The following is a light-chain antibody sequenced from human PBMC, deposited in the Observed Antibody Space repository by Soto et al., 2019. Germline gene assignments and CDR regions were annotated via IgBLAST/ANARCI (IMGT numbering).Light chain of an antibody. CDR3: QQYAGSPWT. CDR2: GAS. Sequence: EIVLTQSPGTLSFSPGERATLSCRASQSVSSIYLAWYQQKPGQAPRLLIYGASSRATGIPDRFSGSGSGTDFTLTISRLEPEDFAVYYCQQYAGSPWTFGQGTKVDIK. V-gene: IGKV3-20*01. J-gene: IGKJ1*01. CDR1: QSVSSIY.